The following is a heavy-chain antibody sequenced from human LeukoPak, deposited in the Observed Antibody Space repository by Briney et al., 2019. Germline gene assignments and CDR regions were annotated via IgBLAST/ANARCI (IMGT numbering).Heavy chain of an antibody. CDR3: AREGYYYDKTGFLDY. CDR1: GGSISPFF. D-gene: IGHD3-22*01. J-gene: IGHJ4*02. V-gene: IGHV4-59*01. Sequence: SETLSLTCTVSGGSISPFFWSWIRQPPGKGLEWIGYISYSGRTNYNPSLKSRVTISVDTSKNQFSLKVTSVTAADTAVYYCAREGYYYDKTGFLDYWGQGTLVAVSS. CDR2: ISYSGRT.